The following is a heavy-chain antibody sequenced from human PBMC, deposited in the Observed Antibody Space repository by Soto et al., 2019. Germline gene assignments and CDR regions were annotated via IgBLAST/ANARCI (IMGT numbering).Heavy chain of an antibody. CDR1: RFTFSSYT. CDR2: IGGSAGGT. CDR3: AKVGGATIRNGMDV. Sequence: EVQLVESGGGLVQPGGSLRLSCAASRFTFSSYTMSWVRQAPGKGLEWISTIGGSAGGTYYADSVTGRFTISRDNSKSTMYLQMDSLRAEDTAVYYCAKVGGATIRNGMDVWGQGTTVTVSS. D-gene: IGHD3-16*01. V-gene: IGHV3-23*04. J-gene: IGHJ6*02.